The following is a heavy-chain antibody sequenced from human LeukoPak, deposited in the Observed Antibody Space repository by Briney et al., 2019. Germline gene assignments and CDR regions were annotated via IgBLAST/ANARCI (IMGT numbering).Heavy chain of an antibody. CDR1: GFTFSSYI. D-gene: IGHD6-13*01. V-gene: IGHV3-21*01. Sequence: PGGSLRLSCAASGFTFSSYIMDWVRQAPGKGLEWVSSISSTSDYIYYADSVKGRFTISRDNAKNSLYLQMNSLRAEDTAVYYCARGFAGIEVDYWGQGTLVTVSS. CDR2: ISSTSDYI. J-gene: IGHJ4*02. CDR3: ARGFAGIEVDY.